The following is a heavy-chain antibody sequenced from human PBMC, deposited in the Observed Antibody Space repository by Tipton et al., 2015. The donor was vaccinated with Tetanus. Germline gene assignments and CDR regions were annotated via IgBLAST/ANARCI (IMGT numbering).Heavy chain of an antibody. CDR2: ISSSSSYI. D-gene: IGHD3-22*01. J-gene: IGHJ4*02. CDR3: ARDSTGYYDSSGYQPYFDY. CDR1: GFTFSSYS. Sequence: SLRLSCAASGFTFSSYSMNWVRQAPGKGLEWVSSISSSSSYIYYADSVKGRFTISRDNAKNSLYLQMNSLRAEDTAVYYCARDSTGYYDSSGYQPYFDYWGQGTLVTVSS. V-gene: IGHV3-21*01.